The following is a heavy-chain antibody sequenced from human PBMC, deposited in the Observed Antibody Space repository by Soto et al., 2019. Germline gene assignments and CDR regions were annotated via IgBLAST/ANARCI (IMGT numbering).Heavy chain of an antibody. CDR2: IYYSGST. J-gene: IGHJ6*02. CDR1: GGSISSYY. V-gene: IGHV4-59*12. CDR3: ARDRTYYYDSSRYYYSGYYYYGMDV. D-gene: IGHD3-22*01. Sequence: SETLSLTCTVSGGSISSYYWSWIRQPPGKGLEWIGYIYYSGSTNYNPSLKSRVTISVDTSKNQFSLKLSSVTAADTAVYYCARDRTYYYDSSRYYYSGYYYYGMDVWGQGPTVTVS.